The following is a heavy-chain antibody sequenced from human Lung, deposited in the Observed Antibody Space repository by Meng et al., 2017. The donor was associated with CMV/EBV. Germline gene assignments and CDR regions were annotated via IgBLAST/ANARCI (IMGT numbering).Heavy chain of an antibody. J-gene: IGHJ5*02. V-gene: IGHV4-31*03. CDR3: ARASYGSGSPLGESWFDP. CDR1: GGSSSRGGYY. D-gene: IGHD3-10*01. CDR2: IHSSGST. Sequence: LLQESCPELVTPSLTPPLTGIVSGGSSSRGGYYWSWIRQHPGKGLEWIGYIHSSGSTYYNPSLRSRLTISVDTSKNQFSLKLSSVTAADTAVYYCARASYGSGSPLGESWFDPWGQGTLVTVSS.